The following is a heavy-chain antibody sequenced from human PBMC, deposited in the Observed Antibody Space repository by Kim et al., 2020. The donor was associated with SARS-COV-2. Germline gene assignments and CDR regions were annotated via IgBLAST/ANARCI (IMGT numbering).Heavy chain of an antibody. CDR3: ARVLTGLGELSFDY. Sequence: ASVKVSCKASGYTFTSYGISWVRQAPGQGLEWMGWISAYNGNTNYAQKLQGRVTMTTDTSTSTAYMELRSLRSDDTAVYYCARVLTGLGELSFDYWGQGTLVTVSS. CDR1: GYTFTSYG. CDR2: ISAYNGNT. J-gene: IGHJ4*02. V-gene: IGHV1-18*01. D-gene: IGHD3-16*02.